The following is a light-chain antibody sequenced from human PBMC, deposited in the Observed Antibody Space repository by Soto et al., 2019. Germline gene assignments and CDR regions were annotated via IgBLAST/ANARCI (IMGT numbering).Light chain of an antibody. Sequence: QAVLTQPRPVSGSPGLRVTISCTGSSSNIGAGFDVHWYQQLPGTAPKLLIYGNSNRPSGVPDRFSGSRSGTSASLAITGLQAEDEADYYCQSYYSNLAGSKVFGLGLNVTV. CDR3: QSYYSNLAGSKV. CDR2: GNS. CDR1: SSNIGAGFD. J-gene: IGLJ1*01. V-gene: IGLV1-40*01.